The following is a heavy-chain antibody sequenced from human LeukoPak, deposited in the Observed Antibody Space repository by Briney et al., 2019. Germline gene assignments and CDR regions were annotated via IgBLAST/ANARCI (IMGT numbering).Heavy chain of an antibody. CDR2: IYPGDFDT. CDR3: ATSTQWFGELKAFDY. CDR1: GYSFTSYW. Sequence: GESLKISCEGSGYSFTSYWIGWLRQMPGKGPEWVGIIYPGDFDTRYNPSFQGRVTISADRSISTAYLQRNSLKASDTAMYFCATSTQWFGELKAFDYWGQGTRVTVSS. V-gene: IGHV5-51*01. J-gene: IGHJ4*02. D-gene: IGHD3-10*01.